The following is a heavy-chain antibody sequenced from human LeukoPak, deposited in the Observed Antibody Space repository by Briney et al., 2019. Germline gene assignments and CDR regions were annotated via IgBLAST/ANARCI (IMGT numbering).Heavy chain of an antibody. V-gene: IGHV3-23*01. CDR1: GFTFSGYG. J-gene: IGHJ6*03. CDR2: TSGSGGST. D-gene: IGHD3-10*01. CDR3: ARDLTNYGGYYMDV. Sequence: GGSLRLSCAASGFTFSGYGMTWVRQAPGKGLEWVSTTSGSGGSTYYADSVKGRFTISRDNSKNTLYLQMNSLRAEDTAVYYCARDLTNYGGYYMDVWGKGTTVTISS.